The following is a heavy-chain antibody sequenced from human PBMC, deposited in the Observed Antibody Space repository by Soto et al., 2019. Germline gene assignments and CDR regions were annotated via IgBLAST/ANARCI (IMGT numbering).Heavy chain of an antibody. CDR2: ISSSGSTI. V-gene: IGHV3-11*01. D-gene: IGHD6-19*01. CDR1: GFTFSDYY. Sequence: PGGSLRLSCAASGFTFSDYYMSWIRQAPGKGLEWVSYISSSGSTIYYADSVKGRFTISRDNAKNSLYLQMNSLRAEDTAVYYCASRSVAVREDYFDYWGQGTLVTVSS. CDR3: ASRSVAVREDYFDY. J-gene: IGHJ4*02.